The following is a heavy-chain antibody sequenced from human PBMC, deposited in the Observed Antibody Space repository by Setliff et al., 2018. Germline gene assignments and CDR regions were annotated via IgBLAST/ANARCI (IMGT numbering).Heavy chain of an antibody. Sequence: SVKVSCKASGGIFNSFSITWVRQAPGQGLEWMGRIIPLFETTNYVEKFQGRVTITADKSTSTAYMELSRLTSEDTAVYYCALEYSNSSPTVYYYMDFWGKGTTVTVSS. CDR1: GGIFNSFS. CDR3: ALEYSNSSPTVYYYMDF. V-gene: IGHV1-69*06. J-gene: IGHJ6*03. CDR2: IIPLFETT. D-gene: IGHD6-6*01.